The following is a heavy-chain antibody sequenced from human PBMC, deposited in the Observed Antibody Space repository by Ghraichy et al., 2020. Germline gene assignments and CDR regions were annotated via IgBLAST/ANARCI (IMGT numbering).Heavy chain of an antibody. J-gene: IGHJ5*02. Sequence: SETLSLTCTVSGGSISNYYWSWIRQPPGKGMEWMGYIHNNGDSNYNPSLRSRATMSVDTSKNQFSLKLTSATAADTAVYYCAGVGPGGHLDRWGRGALVTVSS. V-gene: IGHV4-59*01. CDR2: IHNNGDS. CDR3: AGVGPGGHLDR. D-gene: IGHD2-8*02. CDR1: GGSISNYY.